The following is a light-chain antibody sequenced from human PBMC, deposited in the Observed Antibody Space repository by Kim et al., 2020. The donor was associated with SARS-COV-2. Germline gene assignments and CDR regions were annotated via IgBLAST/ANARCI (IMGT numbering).Light chain of an antibody. CDR3: QQYNNLPPLT. CDR2: GAS. V-gene: IGKV3-15*01. J-gene: IGKJ4*01. CDR1: QSVSSN. Sequence: EIVMTQSPATLSVSPGERATLSCRASQSVSSNLAWYQQKPGQAPRLLIYGASTRATGIPARFSGSGSGTEFTLTISSLQSEDFAVYYCQQYNNLPPLTFGGWTKVDIK.